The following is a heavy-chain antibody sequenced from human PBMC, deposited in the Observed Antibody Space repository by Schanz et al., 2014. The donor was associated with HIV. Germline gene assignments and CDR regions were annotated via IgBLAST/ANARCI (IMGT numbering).Heavy chain of an antibody. CDR1: GFTFSTFG. D-gene: IGHD3-22*01. CDR2: ISYDGSKK. CDR3: ATAHYESNIPYF. J-gene: IGHJ4*02. V-gene: IGHV3-30*03. Sequence: QVQLVESGGGVVQPGRSLRLSCTASGFTFSTFGMHWVRQALGKGLECVAVISYDGSKKYYADSVKGRFTISRDNSKNTLFLQMNSLRAEDTAFYYCATAHYESNIPYFWGQGTLVTVSS.